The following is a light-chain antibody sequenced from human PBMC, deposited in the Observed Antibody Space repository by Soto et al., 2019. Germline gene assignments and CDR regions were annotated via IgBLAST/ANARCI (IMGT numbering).Light chain of an antibody. Sequence: QPVLTQPASVSGSPGQSITISCTRTSSDVGGYNYVSWYQQHSGKAPKLMIYDVSNRPSGVPDRFSGSKSGTSASLAITGLQAEDEADYYCQSYDSSLSVSYVFGTGTKVTVL. V-gene: IGLV2-14*01. J-gene: IGLJ1*01. CDR2: DVS. CDR1: SSDVGGYNY. CDR3: QSYDSSLSVSYV.